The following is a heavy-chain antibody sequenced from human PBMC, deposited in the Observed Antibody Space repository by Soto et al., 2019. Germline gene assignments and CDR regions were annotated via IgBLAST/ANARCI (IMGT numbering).Heavy chain of an antibody. CDR2: ISCSGGNT. V-gene: IGHV3-23*01. Sequence: GGSLRLSCAASGFTFSSYAMSWVRQAPGKGLEWVAAISCSGGNTYYSDSVKGRFTISRDNSKNTLFLQMNSLRVEDTAVYYCAKGSEVARQELDYWGRGTLVTVSS. CDR3: AKGSEVARQELDY. CDR1: GFTFSSYA. J-gene: IGHJ4*02. D-gene: IGHD2-15*01.